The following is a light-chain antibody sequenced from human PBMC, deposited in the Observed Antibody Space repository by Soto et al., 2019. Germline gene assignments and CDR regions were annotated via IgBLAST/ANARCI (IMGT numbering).Light chain of an antibody. Sequence: VMTQFPATLSVSPGERATLSCRASQTVSTNLAWYQQRPGQAPRLLIYAASARATGIPARFSGSGSGTEFTLTISSLQSEDFAVYYCQQYNNWPPLTFGGGTKVEIK. V-gene: IGKV3-15*01. CDR3: QQYNNWPPLT. CDR1: QTVSTN. CDR2: AAS. J-gene: IGKJ4*01.